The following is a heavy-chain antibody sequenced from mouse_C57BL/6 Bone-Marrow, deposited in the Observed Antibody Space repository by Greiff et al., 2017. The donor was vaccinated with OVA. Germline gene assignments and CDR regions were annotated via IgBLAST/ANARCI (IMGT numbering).Heavy chain of an antibody. CDR3: ARPGDYDGDWFAY. CDR2: FHPYNDDT. Sequence: VQLQQSGAELVKPGASVKMSCKASGYTFTTYPIEWMKQNHGKSLEWIGNFHPYNDDTKYNEKFKGKTTLTVEKSSSTVYLELSRLTSDDSAVYYCARPGDYDGDWFAYWGQGTLVTVSA. CDR1: GYTFTTYP. D-gene: IGHD2-4*01. V-gene: IGHV1-47*01. J-gene: IGHJ3*01.